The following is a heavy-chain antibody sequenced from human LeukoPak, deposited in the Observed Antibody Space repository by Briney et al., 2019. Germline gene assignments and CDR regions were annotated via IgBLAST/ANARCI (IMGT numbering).Heavy chain of an antibody. CDR3: ARKRYCSSTSCYRAYYFDY. V-gene: IGHV4-34*01. CDR2: IHHSGST. Sequence: SETLSLTCAVYGGSFSGYSWTWIRQPPGKGLEWIGEIHHSGSTNYNPSLKSRVIISVDTSKNQFSLKLSSVTAADTAVYYCARKRYCSSTSCYRAYYFDYWGQGTLVTVSS. D-gene: IGHD2-2*01. J-gene: IGHJ4*02. CDR1: GGSFSGYS.